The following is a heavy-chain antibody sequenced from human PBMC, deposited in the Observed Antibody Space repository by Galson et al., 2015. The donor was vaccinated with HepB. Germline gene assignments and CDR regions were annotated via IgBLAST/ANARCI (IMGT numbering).Heavy chain of an antibody. D-gene: IGHD2-15*01. V-gene: IGHV3-53*01. CDR3: ARVLFIDCSDGSCASHSYYYGMDV. J-gene: IGHJ6*02. CDR2: IYSDGST. Sequence: SLRLSCAASGFTVSSNYMSWVRQAPGKGLEWVSIIYSDGSTYYADSVKGRFTISRDNSKNTLYLQINSLKAEDTAVYYCARVLFIDCSDGSCASHSYYYGMDVWGQGTMVIVSS. CDR1: GFTVSSNY.